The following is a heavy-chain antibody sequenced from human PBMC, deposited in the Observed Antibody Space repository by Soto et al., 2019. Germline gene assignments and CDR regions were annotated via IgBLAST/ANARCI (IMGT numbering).Heavy chain of an antibody. J-gene: IGHJ4*02. V-gene: IGHV1-58*01. D-gene: IGHD3-10*01. CDR2: IVVGSGTA. Sequence: ASVKASCKDSGFTFTSSSVQWVRQARGQRLEWVGWIVVGSGTANYAQKFQGRVTITADESTSTAYMELSSLRSEDTAVYYCARDKGVRVRGVLDYWGQGTLVTVSS. CDR1: GFTFTSSS. CDR3: ARDKGVRVRGVLDY.